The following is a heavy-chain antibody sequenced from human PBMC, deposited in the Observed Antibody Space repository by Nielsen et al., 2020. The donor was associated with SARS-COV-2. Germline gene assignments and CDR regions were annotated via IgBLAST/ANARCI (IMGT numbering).Heavy chain of an antibody. CDR2: ISFDGNNK. D-gene: IGHD1-26*01. Sequence: GGSLRLSCAASGFTVSTYTMHWVRQAPGKGLEWVALISFDGNNKNYADSVKGRFTISRDNSKNTLYVQMNSVRTDDTAVYYCARDSIVGAYFDSWGQGTLVTVSS. CDR1: GFTVSTYT. CDR3: ARDSIVGAYFDS. V-gene: IGHV3-30*04. J-gene: IGHJ4*02.